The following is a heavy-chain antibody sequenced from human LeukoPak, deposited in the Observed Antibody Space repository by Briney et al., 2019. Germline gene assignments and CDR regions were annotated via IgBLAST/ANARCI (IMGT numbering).Heavy chain of an antibody. CDR3: ARGRGGVRGGGPYCDMDV. V-gene: IGHV4-34*01. Sequence: SETLSLTCAVYGESFSGFYWSWIRQPPGKGLEWIGEINESGSTNYNPSLKSRVTMSVDTSKNQFSLKLTSVRVADTAFYYCARGRGGVRGGGPYCDMDVWAKGTTVTVSS. CDR1: GESFSGFY. CDR2: INESGST. J-gene: IGHJ6*03. D-gene: IGHD3-10*01.